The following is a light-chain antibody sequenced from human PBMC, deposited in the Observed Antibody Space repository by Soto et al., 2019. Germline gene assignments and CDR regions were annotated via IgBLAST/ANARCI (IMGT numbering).Light chain of an antibody. CDR2: EVS. CDR3: SSFTSISTYV. CDR1: SSDVGGYNY. Sequence: QSALTQPASVSGSPGQSITISCTGTSSDVGGYNYVSWYQQHPGKAPKLMIYEVSNRPSGVSHRFSGSKSGNTASLTSSGLQAEDEADYYCSSFTSISTYVSGTGTKITVL. V-gene: IGLV2-14*03. J-gene: IGLJ1*01.